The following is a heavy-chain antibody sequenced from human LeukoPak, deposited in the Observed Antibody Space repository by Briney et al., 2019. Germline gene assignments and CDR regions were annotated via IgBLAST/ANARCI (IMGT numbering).Heavy chain of an antibody. CDR3: ARGEGSSGYSGYDLWYNWFDP. CDR1: GYTFTSYD. CDR2: MNPNTGNT. Sequence: ASVKVSCKASGYTFTSYDINWVRQATAQGLQWMGWMNPNTGNTGYAQKFQGRVTMTRNTSISTAYMELSSLRSEATAVYYCARGEGSSGYSGYDLWYNWFDPWGQGTLVTVSS. D-gene: IGHD5-12*01. J-gene: IGHJ5*02. V-gene: IGHV1-8*01.